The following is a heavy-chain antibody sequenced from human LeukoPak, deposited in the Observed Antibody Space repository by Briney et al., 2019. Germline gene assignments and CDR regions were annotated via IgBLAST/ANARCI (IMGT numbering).Heavy chain of an antibody. CDR2: ISWDGGST. J-gene: IGHJ4*02. Sequence: PGGSLRLSCAASGFTFDDYAMHWVRQAPGKGLEWVSLISWDGGSTYYADSVKGRFTISRDNSKNSLYLQMNSLRAEDTALYYCAKVAYYYDSSGYLDYWGQGTLVTVSS. CDR3: AKVAYYYDSSGYLDY. D-gene: IGHD3-22*01. V-gene: IGHV3-43D*03. CDR1: GFTFDDYA.